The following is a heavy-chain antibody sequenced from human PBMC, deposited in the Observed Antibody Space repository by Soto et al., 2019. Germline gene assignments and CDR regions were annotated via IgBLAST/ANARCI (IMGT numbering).Heavy chain of an antibody. V-gene: IGHV4-31*03. CDR2: RYGTGAG. CDR1: GAALDGGIYY. CDR3: ARLRIATNNYQWFDP. J-gene: IGHJ5*02. Sequence: SDTLSLTSSVSGAALDGGIYYWSLIRQVPGKGLERIGHRYGTGAGDYNPFLRDRITITQDTSESRFSLNLRLVTAADTDVYYCARLRIATNNYQWFDPWGQGTLVTVSS. D-gene: IGHD2-21*01.